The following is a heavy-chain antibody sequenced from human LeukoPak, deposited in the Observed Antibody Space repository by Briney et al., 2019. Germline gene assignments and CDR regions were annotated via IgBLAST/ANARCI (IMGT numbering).Heavy chain of an antibody. J-gene: IGHJ3*02. Sequence: ASVKVSCKASGYTFTSYYMHWVRQAPGQGLEWMGIINPSGGTTSYAQKFQGRVTMTRDTSTSTVYMELSSLRSEETAVYYCARPAESCSSSSCSPNDAFDNWGQGTMVIVSS. CDR1: GYTFTSYY. D-gene: IGHD2-15*01. CDR3: ARPAESCSSSSCSPNDAFDN. V-gene: IGHV1-46*01. CDR2: INPSGGTT.